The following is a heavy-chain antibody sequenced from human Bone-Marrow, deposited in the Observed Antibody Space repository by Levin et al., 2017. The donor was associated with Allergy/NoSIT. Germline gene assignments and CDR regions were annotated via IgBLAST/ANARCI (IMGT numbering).Heavy chain of an antibody. CDR1: GGSTSSGYW. V-gene: IGHV4-4*02. CDR3: ARDPDGSGVNIDL. Sequence: SETLSLTCDVSGGSTSSGYWWNWVRQSPGTGLEWIGEVSHSGKIYYNPSLKSRLTVSVDRSKNQFFLMLSSVTAADTAVYFCARDPDGSGVNIDLWGQGILVTVSS. D-gene: IGHD1-14*01. CDR2: VSHSGKI. J-gene: IGHJ4*02.